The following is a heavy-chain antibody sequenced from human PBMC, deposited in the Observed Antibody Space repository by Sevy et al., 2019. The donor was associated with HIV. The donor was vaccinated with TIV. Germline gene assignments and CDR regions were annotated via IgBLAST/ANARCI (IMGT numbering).Heavy chain of an antibody. V-gene: IGHV3-74*01. CDR3: ARDSEAAAQDFDY. Sequence: GGSLRLSCAASGFTFSNYWMHWVRQVPGEGLVWVSRINNDESSTNYADSVKGRFTISRDNAKNTLYLQMISLRAEDTAVYFCARDSEAAAQDFDYWGQGTLVTVSS. CDR1: GFTFSNYW. J-gene: IGHJ4*02. CDR2: INNDESST. D-gene: IGHD6-25*01.